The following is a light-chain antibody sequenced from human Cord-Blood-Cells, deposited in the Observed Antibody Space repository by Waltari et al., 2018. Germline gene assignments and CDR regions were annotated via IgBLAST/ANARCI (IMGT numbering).Light chain of an antibody. CDR2: DAS. J-gene: IGKJ4*01. CDR3: QQYYSLPLT. CDR1: QDISNY. V-gene: IGKV1-33*01. Sequence: DIQMTQSPSSLSASVGDRVTITCQASQDISNYLNWYQQKPGKAPKLLIYDASNLETGVPSRFSGSGSGTDFTLTISSLQPEDIATYYCQQYYSLPLTFGGGTKVEIK.